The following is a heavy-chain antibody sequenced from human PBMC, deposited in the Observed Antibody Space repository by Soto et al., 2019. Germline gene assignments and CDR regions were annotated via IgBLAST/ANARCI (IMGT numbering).Heavy chain of an antibody. D-gene: IGHD3-22*01. J-gene: IGHJ4*02. CDR2: INPSGGST. Sequence: ASVKVSFKASGYTFTSYYMHWVRQAPGQGLEWMGIINPSGGSTSYAQKFQGRVTMTRDTSTSTVYMELSSLRSEDTAVYYCARPLGVYYDSSGYYYALDYWGQGTLVTVSS. V-gene: IGHV1-46*01. CDR3: ARPLGVYYDSSGYYYALDY. CDR1: GYTFTSYY.